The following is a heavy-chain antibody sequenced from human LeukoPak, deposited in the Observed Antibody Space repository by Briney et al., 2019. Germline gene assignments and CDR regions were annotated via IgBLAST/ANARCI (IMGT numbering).Heavy chain of an antibody. CDR2: INHSGST. CDR3: ARSGWHSSGYPITFDY. J-gene: IGHJ4*02. Sequence: SETLSLTCAVYGESFSGYYWSWIRQPPGKGLEWIGEINHSGSTNYNPSLKSRVTISVDTSKNQFSLKLSSVTAADTAVYYCARSGWHSSGYPITFDYWGQGTLVTVSS. CDR1: GESFSGYY. D-gene: IGHD3-22*01. V-gene: IGHV4-34*01.